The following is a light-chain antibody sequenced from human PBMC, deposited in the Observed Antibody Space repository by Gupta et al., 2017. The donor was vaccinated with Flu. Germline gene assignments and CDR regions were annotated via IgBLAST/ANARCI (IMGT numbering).Light chain of an antibody. J-gene: IGKJ4*01. V-gene: IGKV1-5*03. CDR3: HQDNSYSPT. Sequence: DIQMTQSPSTLSASVGDRVTITCRASQSISSWLAWYQQKPGKAPKLLIYKASSLESGVPSRFSGSGSGTEFTLTISSLQPDDFATYYCHQDNSYSPTFGGGTKVEIK. CDR2: KAS. CDR1: QSISSW.